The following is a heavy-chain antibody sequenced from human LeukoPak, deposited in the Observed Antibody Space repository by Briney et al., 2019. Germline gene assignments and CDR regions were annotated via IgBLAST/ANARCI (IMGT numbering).Heavy chain of an antibody. V-gene: IGHV4-61*02. J-gene: IGHJ5*02. D-gene: IGHD3-3*01. CDR1: GGSISSGSYY. CDR2: IYTSGST. CDR3: ARAGTYDFWSGYSRGNWFDP. Sequence: SETLSLTCTVSGGSISSGSYYWSWIRQPAGKGLEWIGRIYTSGSTNYNPSLKSRVTISVDTSKNQFSLKLSSVTAADTAVYYCARAGTYDFWSGYSRGNWFDPWGQGTLVTVSS.